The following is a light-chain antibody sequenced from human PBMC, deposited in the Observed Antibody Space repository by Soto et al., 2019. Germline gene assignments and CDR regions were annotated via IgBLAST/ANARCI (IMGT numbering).Light chain of an antibody. CDR2: GAS. CDR3: EEYGSSPSYS. Sequence: ELGLTQSPGTLSLSPGERATLSCRASQSVSSSYFALYQQKPGQAPSLLIYGASSRVTDTPDRFSGSGSGTDFTLTIGSTEPEDFAGYYCEEYGSSPSYSFGKGTKLEIK. CDR1: QSVSSSY. J-gene: IGKJ2*01. V-gene: IGKV3-20*01.